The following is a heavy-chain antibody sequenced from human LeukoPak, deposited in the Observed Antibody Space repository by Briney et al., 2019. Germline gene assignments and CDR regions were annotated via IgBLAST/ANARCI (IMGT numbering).Heavy chain of an antibody. Sequence: PGGSLRLSCADSGFTFSNSWMAWVRQAPGRGLEWVANINQDGSAKTCVDSVKGRFTISRDNAKNSLYLQMNSLRAEDTAVYYCARDSGYNAIDYWGQGTLVTVSS. CDR3: ARDSGYNAIDY. CDR1: GFTFSNSW. V-gene: IGHV3-7*05. J-gene: IGHJ4*02. CDR2: INQDGSAK. D-gene: IGHD5-12*01.